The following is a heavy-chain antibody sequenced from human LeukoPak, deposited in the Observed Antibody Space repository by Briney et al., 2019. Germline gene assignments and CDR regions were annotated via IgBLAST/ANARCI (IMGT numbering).Heavy chain of an antibody. D-gene: IGHD3-10*01. CDR1: GYTFTGYY. J-gene: IGHJ4*02. CDR2: INPNSGGT. V-gene: IGHV1-2*02. Sequence: ASVKVSCKASGYTFTGYYMHWVRQAPGQGPEWMGWINPNSGGTNYAQKFQGRVTMTRDTSISTAYMELSRLRSDDTAVYYCARSSMVRGVIISDCFDYWGQGTLVTVSS. CDR3: ARSSMVRGVIISDCFDY.